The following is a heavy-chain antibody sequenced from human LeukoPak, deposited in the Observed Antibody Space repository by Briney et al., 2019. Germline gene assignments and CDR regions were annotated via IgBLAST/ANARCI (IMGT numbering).Heavy chain of an antibody. J-gene: IGHJ4*02. CDR3: ARRMVRGVSDY. CDR2: IYSSGST. D-gene: IGHD3-10*01. Sequence: PSETLSLTCTVSGGSLSNYFWSWIRQPPGTGLEWIGYIYSSGSTLYNPSLQSRVTISVDTSKNQFSLKLSSVTAADTAVYYCARRMVRGVSDYWGQGTLVTVSS. CDR1: GGSLSNYF. V-gene: IGHV4-59*12.